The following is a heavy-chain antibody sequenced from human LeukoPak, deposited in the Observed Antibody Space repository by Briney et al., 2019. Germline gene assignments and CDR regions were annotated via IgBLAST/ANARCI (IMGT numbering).Heavy chain of an antibody. CDR3: ARAAQYYYDSSGYYVDFDY. D-gene: IGHD3-22*01. CDR1: GYTFTSYG. J-gene: IGHJ4*02. CDR2: ISSYNGNT. V-gene: IGHV1-18*01. Sequence: ASVKVSCKSSGYTFTSYGISWVRQAPGQGLEWMGWISSYNGNTNYAQKLQGRVTMTTDTSTSTAYMELRSLRSDDTAVYYCARAAQYYYDSSGYYVDFDYWGQGTLVTVSS.